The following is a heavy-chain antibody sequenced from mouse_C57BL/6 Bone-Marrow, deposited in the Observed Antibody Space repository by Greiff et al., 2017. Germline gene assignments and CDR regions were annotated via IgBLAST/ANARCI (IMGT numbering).Heavy chain of an antibody. V-gene: IGHV1-50*01. Sequence: QVQLQQPEAELVKPGASVKLSCKASGYTFTSYWMQWVKQRPGQGLEWIGEIDPSDSYTNYNQKFKGKATLTVDTSSSTAYMQLSSLTSEDSAVYYCARYGRRYFDVWGTGTTVTVSS. CDR2: IDPSDSYT. J-gene: IGHJ1*03. CDR1: GYTFTSYW. D-gene: IGHD2-1*01. CDR3: ARYGRRYFDV.